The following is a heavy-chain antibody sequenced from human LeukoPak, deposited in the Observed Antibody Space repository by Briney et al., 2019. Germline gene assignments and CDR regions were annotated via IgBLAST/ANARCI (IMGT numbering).Heavy chain of an antibody. D-gene: IGHD5-18*01. Sequence: RASEALSLTCTVSGGSISSGGYYWSWIRQPPGKGLEWIGYIYHGGSTYYNPSLKSRVTISVDRSKNQFSLKLSSVTAAYTAVYYCASERGYSYGALRGFDYWGQGTLVTVSS. CDR1: GGSISSGGYY. CDR2: IYHGGST. J-gene: IGHJ4*02. CDR3: ASERGYSYGALRGFDY. V-gene: IGHV4-30-2*01.